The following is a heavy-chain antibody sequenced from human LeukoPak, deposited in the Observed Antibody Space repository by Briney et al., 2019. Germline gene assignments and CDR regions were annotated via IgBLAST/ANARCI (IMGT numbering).Heavy chain of an antibody. Sequence: SETLSLTCAVSGGSISSGGYSWSWIRQPPGKGLEWIGCIYHSGSTYYNPSLKSRVTISVDRSKNQFSLKLSSVTAADTAVYYCVRGLYYYGSGSYLFDYWGQGTLVTVSS. J-gene: IGHJ4*02. D-gene: IGHD3-10*01. CDR3: VRGLYYYGSGSYLFDY. CDR1: GGSISSGGYS. CDR2: IYHSGST. V-gene: IGHV4-30-2*01.